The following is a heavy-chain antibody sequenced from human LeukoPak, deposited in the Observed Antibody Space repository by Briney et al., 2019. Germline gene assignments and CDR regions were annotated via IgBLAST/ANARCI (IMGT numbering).Heavy chain of an antibody. Sequence: SETLSLTCTVSGGSMSSYYWSWIRQPPGKGLEWIGYIYYSGSTKYNPSLKSRATISVDTSKNQFSLKLSSVTAADTAVYYCARGARAGYNLEPFDYRGQGTLVTVSS. V-gene: IGHV4-59*08. J-gene: IGHJ4*02. CDR3: ARGARAGYNLEPFDY. CDR1: GGSMSSYY. D-gene: IGHD5-24*01. CDR2: IYYSGST.